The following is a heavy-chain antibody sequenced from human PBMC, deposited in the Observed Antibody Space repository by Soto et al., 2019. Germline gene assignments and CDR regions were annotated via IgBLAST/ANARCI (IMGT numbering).Heavy chain of an antibody. CDR1: GFTFSSYW. Sequence: QPGGSLRLSCAASGFTFSSYWMSWVRQAPGKGLEWVANIKQDGSEKYYVDSVKGRFTISRDNAKNSLYLQMNSLRAEDTAVYYCARFNWNYGSYFDYWGQGTLVTVSS. CDR3: ARFNWNYGSYFDY. D-gene: IGHD1-7*01. CDR2: IKQDGSEK. V-gene: IGHV3-7*01. J-gene: IGHJ4*02.